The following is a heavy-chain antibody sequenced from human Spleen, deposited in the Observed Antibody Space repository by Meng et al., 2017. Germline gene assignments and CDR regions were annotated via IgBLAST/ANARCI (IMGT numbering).Heavy chain of an antibody. J-gene: IGHJ5*01. Sequence: EVQLVESRGDLVQPGGSLRLSCAATGFTLSSHWIHWVRQVPGEGLQWVSRMNRDGSITNYAVSVRGRFTISRDNAKNTVYLQMSGLRAEDTAVYYCVRDFGGWSDFWGQGTLVTVSS. CDR2: MNRDGSIT. CDR3: VRDFGGWSDF. D-gene: IGHD3-3*01. V-gene: IGHV3-74*01. CDR1: GFTLSSHW.